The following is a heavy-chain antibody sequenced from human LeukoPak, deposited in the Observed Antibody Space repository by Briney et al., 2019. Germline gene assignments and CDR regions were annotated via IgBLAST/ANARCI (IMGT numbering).Heavy chain of an antibody. J-gene: IGHJ4*02. Sequence: ASVKVSCKASGYTFTGYYMHWVRQAPGQGLEWMGWINPNSGGTNYAQKFQGRVTMTRDTSISTAYMELSRLRSDDTAVYYCARKVGSYFSENYFDYWGQGTLVTVSS. CDR3: ARKVGSYFSENYFDY. CDR2: INPNSGGT. D-gene: IGHD1-26*01. V-gene: IGHV1-2*02. CDR1: GYTFTGYY.